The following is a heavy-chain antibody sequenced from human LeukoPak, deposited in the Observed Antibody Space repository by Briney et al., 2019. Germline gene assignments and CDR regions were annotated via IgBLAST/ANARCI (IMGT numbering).Heavy chain of an antibody. J-gene: IGHJ4*02. D-gene: IGHD6-19*01. CDR1: GFTFSSYA. Sequence: PGGSLRLSCAASGFTFSSYAMHWVRQAPGKGLEWVAVISYDGSNKYYADSVKGRFTISRDNSKNTLYLQMNSLRAEDTAVYYCARGVAVAGTDLYYWGQGTLVTVSS. CDR3: ARGVAVAGTDLYY. CDR2: ISYDGSNK. V-gene: IGHV3-30*04.